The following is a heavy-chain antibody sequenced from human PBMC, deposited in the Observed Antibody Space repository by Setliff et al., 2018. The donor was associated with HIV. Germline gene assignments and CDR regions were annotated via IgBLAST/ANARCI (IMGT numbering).Heavy chain of an antibody. Sequence: PSETLSLTCAVYGGSFSDYYWTWIRQSPGKGLEWIGEINHRGSTNYNPSLKSRVTVSVDTSKNQFSLKLGSVTAAETAVYYCARESPSSSWFYFDFWGQGTLVTVSS. D-gene: IGHD6-13*01. CDR1: GGSFSDYY. CDR3: ARESPSSSWFYFDF. J-gene: IGHJ4*02. V-gene: IGHV4-34*01. CDR2: INHRGST.